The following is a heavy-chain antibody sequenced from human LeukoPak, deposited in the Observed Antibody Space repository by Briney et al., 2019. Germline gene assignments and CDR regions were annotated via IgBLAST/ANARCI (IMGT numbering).Heavy chain of an antibody. CDR1: GGTFSSYA. Sequence: SVKVSCKASGGTFSSYAISWVRQAPGQGLEWMGGIIPIFGTANYAQKFQGRVTITTDESTSAAYMELSSLRSEDTAVYYCARDRCHLYYYDSSGCEALGYWGQGTLVTVSS. J-gene: IGHJ4*02. V-gene: IGHV1-69*05. D-gene: IGHD3-22*01. CDR3: ARDRCHLYYYDSSGCEALGY. CDR2: IIPIFGTA.